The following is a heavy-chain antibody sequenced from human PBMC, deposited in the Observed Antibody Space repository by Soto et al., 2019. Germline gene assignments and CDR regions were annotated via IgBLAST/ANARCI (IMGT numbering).Heavy chain of an antibody. CDR2: ISGSGGST. V-gene: IGHV3-23*01. D-gene: IGHD3-10*01. CDR3: AKTWGGFRGYYYYGMDV. CDR1: GFTFSSYA. Sequence: GGSLRLSCAASGFTFSSYAMSWVRQAPGKGLEWVSAISGSGGSTYYADSVKGRFTISRDNSKNTLYLQMNSLRAEDTAVYYCAKTWGGFRGYYYYGMDVWGQGTTVTVSS. J-gene: IGHJ6*02.